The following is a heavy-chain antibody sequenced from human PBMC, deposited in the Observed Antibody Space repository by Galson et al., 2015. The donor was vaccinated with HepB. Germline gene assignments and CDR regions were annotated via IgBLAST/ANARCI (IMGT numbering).Heavy chain of an antibody. V-gene: IGHV3-33*01. CDR2: IWDDGNIK. CDR1: GFTFSTYG. CDR3: ASPTVMKDSSAWEPWFDP. D-gene: IGHD3-22*01. Sequence: SLRLSCAASGFTFSTYGIHWVRQAPGKGLEWVALIWDDGNIKYYADSVKGRFTISRDNSKNTLYLQMNSLRAEDTAVYYCASPTVMKDSSAWEPWFDPWGQGTLVTVSS. J-gene: IGHJ5*02.